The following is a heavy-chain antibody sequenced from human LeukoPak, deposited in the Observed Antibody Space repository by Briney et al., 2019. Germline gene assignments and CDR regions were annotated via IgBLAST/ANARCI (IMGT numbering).Heavy chain of an antibody. V-gene: IGHV3-66*02. CDR2: IYSGGST. J-gene: IGHJ5*02. CDR1: GFTVRSNY. Sequence: GGSLRLSCAASGFTVRSNYMSWVRQAPGKGLEWVSVIYSGGSTYYADSVKGRLTISRDNSKNTLYLQMNSLRAEDTAVYYCAGTAAGTRWFDPWGQGTLVTVSS. CDR3: AGTAAGTRWFDP. D-gene: IGHD6-13*01.